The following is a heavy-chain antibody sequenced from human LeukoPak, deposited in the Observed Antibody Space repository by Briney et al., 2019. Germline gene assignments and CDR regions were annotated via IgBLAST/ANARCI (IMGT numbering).Heavy chain of an antibody. CDR1: GASITSRF. V-gene: IGHV4-59*11. CDR2: VSYTGSP. D-gene: IGHD3-3*01. CDR3: ASDFTQGGGLLED. Sequence: SETLSLTCTVSGASITSRFWTWLRQTPGKGLDWIGYVSYTGSPRYNPSLESRVTISLDTSKSQFTLRLTSMTAADTAIYYWASDFTQGGGLLEDWGPGTLVAVSS. J-gene: IGHJ4*02.